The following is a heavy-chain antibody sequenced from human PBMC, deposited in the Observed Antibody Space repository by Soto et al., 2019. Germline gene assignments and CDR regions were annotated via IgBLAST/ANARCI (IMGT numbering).Heavy chain of an antibody. J-gene: IGHJ6*02. CDR3: AKDSSSWSYYYYGMDV. CDR1: GFTFDDYA. V-gene: IGHV3-43D*04. CDR2: ISWDGGST. D-gene: IGHD6-13*01. Sequence: GSLRLSCSASGFTFDDYAMHWVRQAPGKGLEWVSLISWDGGSTYYADSVKGRFTISRDNSKNSLYLQMNSLRAEDTALYYCAKDSSSWSYYYYGMDVWGQGTTVTVS.